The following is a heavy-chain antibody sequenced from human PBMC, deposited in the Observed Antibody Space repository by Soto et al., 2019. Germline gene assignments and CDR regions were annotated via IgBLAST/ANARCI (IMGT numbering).Heavy chain of an antibody. CDR3: ALPTSYSLMRGEVAPLPMDV. Sequence: GGSLRLSCAASGFTFGSYALHWVRQAPGKGLEWVAVISYDGSNKYYADSVKGRFTISRDNSKNTLYLQMNSLRAEDTAVYYCALPTSYSLMRGEVAPLPMDVWGQGTTVTVSS. J-gene: IGHJ6*02. CDR1: GFTFGSYA. D-gene: IGHD4-4*01. CDR2: ISYDGSNK. V-gene: IGHV3-30-3*01.